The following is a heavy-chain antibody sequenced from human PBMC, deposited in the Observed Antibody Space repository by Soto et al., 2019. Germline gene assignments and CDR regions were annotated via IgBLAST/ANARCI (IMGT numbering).Heavy chain of an antibody. Sequence: GGSLRLSCAGSGFTFSNFEMHWVRQAPGKGLELVAVISYDGSNKYYADSVKGRFTISRDNSKITLYLQMNSLRAEDTAVYYCARDLAQEVVAATTTNDYWGQGTLVTVSS. CDR3: ARDLAQEVVAATTTNDY. CDR2: ISYDGSNK. CDR1: GFTFSNFE. V-gene: IGHV3-30*03. D-gene: IGHD2-15*01. J-gene: IGHJ4*02.